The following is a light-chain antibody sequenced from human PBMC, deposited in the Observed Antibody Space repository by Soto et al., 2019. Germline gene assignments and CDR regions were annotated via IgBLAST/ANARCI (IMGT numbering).Light chain of an antibody. Sequence: QSVLTQPPSVSGSPGQSVAISCTGTSSDVGSYNRVSWYQQPPGTATKLVIYDVSDRPSGVPDHFSGSKSGNTASLTISGLQAEDEADYYCSSYTSSSTYVFGTGTKVTVL. CDR3: SSYTSSSTYV. J-gene: IGLJ1*01. CDR2: DVS. CDR1: SSDVGSYNR. V-gene: IGLV2-18*02.